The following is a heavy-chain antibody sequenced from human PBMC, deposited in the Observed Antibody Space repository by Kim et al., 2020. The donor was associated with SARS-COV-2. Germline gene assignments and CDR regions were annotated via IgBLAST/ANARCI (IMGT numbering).Heavy chain of an antibody. J-gene: IGHJ4*02. CDR2: ISYDGSNK. Sequence: GGSLRLSCAASGFTFNTYGMHWVRQAPGKGLEWVAVISYDGSNKYYADSVKGRFIISRDNSKNTLYLQMNSLRIEDTAVHYCAKSFSGSYFGYDYWGQGTLVTVSS. V-gene: IGHV3-30*18. CDR3: AKSFSGSYFGYDY. CDR1: GFTFNTYG. D-gene: IGHD1-26*01.